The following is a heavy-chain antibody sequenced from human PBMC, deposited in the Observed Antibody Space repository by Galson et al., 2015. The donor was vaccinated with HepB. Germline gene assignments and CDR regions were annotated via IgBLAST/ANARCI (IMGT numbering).Heavy chain of an antibody. CDR1: GFTVSTTY. J-gene: IGHJ4*02. Sequence: SLRLSCAASGFTVSTTYMSWVRQAPGKGLEWVSVIHGTGTTYYADSVRDRFTISRDNSKNTVYLQMNSLRAEDTAVYYCARGHSGRWYSGLGYWGQGTLVTVSS. CDR3: ARGHSGRWYSGLGY. CDR2: IHGTGTT. V-gene: IGHV3-53*01. D-gene: IGHD6-13*01.